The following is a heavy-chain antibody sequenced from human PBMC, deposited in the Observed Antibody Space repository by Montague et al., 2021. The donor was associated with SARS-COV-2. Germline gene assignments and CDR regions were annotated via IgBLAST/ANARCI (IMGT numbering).Heavy chain of an antibody. CDR2: ISFSGST. CDR3: ASEVHYYGSGSYYNSDYSYDFMDV. J-gene: IGHJ6*03. V-gene: IGHV4-39*02. CDR1: GGPISGSNYH. Sequence: SETLSLTCTVSGGPISGSNYHWPWLRLTPGKGLEWIGSISFSGSTSHDPAPKSRLSISFDMSKNQFYLNLSSVTAADTALYYCASEVHYYGSGSYYNSDYSYDFMDVWGTGTVVTVSS. D-gene: IGHD3-10*01.